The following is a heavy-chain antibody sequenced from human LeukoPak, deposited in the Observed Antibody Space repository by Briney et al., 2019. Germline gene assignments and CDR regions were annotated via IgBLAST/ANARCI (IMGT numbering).Heavy chain of an antibody. V-gene: IGHV4-4*07. J-gene: IGHJ6*03. CDR3: AREPSYSYYDSSGYSYYYYMDV. Sequence: SETLSPTCTVSGGSISSYYWSWIRQPAGKGLEWIGRIYTSGSTNYNPSLKSRVTMSVDTSKNQFSLKLSSVTAADTAVYYCAREPSYSYYDSSGYSYYYYMDVWGKGTTVTVSS. D-gene: IGHD3-22*01. CDR2: IYTSGST. CDR1: GGSISSYY.